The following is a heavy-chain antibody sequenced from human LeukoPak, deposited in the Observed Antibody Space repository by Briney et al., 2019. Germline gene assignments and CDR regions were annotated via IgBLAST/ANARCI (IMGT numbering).Heavy chain of an antibody. CDR3: ASAEGGSFDY. Sequence: SETLSLTCAVSGGSTSSGGYSWSWIRQPPGKGLEWIGYIYHSGSTYFNPSLKSRVTISVDRSKNQFSLKLSSVTAADTAVYYCASAEGGSFDYWGQGTLVTVSS. V-gene: IGHV4-30-2*01. CDR1: GGSTSSGGYS. CDR2: IYHSGST. J-gene: IGHJ4*02. D-gene: IGHD1-14*01.